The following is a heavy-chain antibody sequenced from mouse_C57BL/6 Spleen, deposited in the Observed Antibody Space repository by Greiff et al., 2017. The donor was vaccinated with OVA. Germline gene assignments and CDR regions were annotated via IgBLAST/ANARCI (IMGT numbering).Heavy chain of an antibody. D-gene: IGHD2-12*01. Sequence: EVQRVESGPGLVKPSQSLSLTCSVTGYSITSGYYWNWIRQFPGNKLEWMGYISYDGSNNYNPSLKNRISIPRDPSKNQFFLKLNPVTTEDTATYYCARDYDRGLAMDYWGQGTSVTVSS. CDR3: ARDYDRGLAMDY. CDR2: ISYDGSN. J-gene: IGHJ4*01. CDR1: GYSITSGYY. V-gene: IGHV3-6*01.